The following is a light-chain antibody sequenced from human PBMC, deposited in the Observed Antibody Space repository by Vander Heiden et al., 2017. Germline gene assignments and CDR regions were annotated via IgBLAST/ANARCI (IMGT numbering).Light chain of an antibody. CDR1: QTISNW. CDR2: EAS. J-gene: IGKJ1*01. CDR3: QQYNRAWT. Sequence: DIQMTQSPSILSASVGDRVTITCRASQTISNWLAWYQVKPGKAPKLLIREASSVEGGVPLRCSGGGAGTDFTLTISSLQPDDFATYYCQQYNRAWTFGQGT. V-gene: IGKV1-5*03.